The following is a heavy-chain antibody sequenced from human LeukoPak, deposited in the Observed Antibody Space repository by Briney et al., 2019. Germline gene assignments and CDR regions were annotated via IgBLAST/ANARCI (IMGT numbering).Heavy chain of an antibody. J-gene: IGHJ4*02. CDR1: GYTFTSYG. CDR3: ARVKYYYGSEDY. V-gene: IGHV1-18*01. CDR2: ISAYNGNT. Sequence: ASVKVSCKASGYTFTSYGISWVRQAPGQGLEWMGWISAYNGNTNYAQKLQGRVTMTKDMSINTAYMELSRLTSDDTAVYYCARVKYYYGSEDYWGQGTLVTVSS. D-gene: IGHD3-10*01.